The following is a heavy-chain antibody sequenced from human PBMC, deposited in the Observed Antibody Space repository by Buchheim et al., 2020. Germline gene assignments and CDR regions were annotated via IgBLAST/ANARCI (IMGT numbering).Heavy chain of an antibody. D-gene: IGHD6-19*01. CDR3: AREDSTGWYRSFEL. Sequence: EVQLVESGGGLVQPGESLRLSCAASGFTFSNYWMSWVRQAPGKGLEWVANIKQDGSEKNYVGSAKGRFTIYRDNAKNSGLVQMNSLRAEDTAVFYCAREDSTGWYRSFELWGQRTL. CDR2: IKQDGSEK. CDR1: GFTFSNYW. V-gene: IGHV3-7*03. J-gene: IGHJ4*02.